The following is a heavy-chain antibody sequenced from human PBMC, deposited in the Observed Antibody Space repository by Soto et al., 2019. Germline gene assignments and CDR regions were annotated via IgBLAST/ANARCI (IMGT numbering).Heavy chain of an antibody. CDR2: ISYDGSNK. Sequence: ESGGGVVQPGRSLRLSCAASGFTFSSYGMHWVRQAPGKGLEWVAVISYDGSNKYYADSVKGRFTISRDNSKNTLYLQMNSLRAEDTAVYYCAKDRSVDDAFDIWGQGTMVTVSS. CDR1: GFTFSSYG. D-gene: IGHD2-15*01. CDR3: AKDRSVDDAFDI. J-gene: IGHJ3*02. V-gene: IGHV3-30*18.